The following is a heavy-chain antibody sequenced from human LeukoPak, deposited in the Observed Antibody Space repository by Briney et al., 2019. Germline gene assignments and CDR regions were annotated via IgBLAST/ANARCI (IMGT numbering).Heavy chain of an antibody. CDR2: ISSSSSYI. Sequence: GGSLRLSCAASGFTFSSYSMNWVRQAPGKGLEWVSSISSSSSYIYYADSVKGRFTISRDNAKNSLYLQMNSLRAEDTAVYYCARDLSDSYGMDVWGQGTTVTVS. D-gene: IGHD6-25*01. CDR3: ARDLSDSYGMDV. J-gene: IGHJ6*02. V-gene: IGHV3-21*01. CDR1: GFTFSSYS.